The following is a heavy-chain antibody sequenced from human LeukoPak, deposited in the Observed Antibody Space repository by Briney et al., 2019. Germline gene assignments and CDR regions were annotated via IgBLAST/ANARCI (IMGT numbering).Heavy chain of an antibody. CDR2: IYTSGST. Sequence: SETLSLTCTVSGGSISSYDWSWIRQPAGRGLEWIGRIYTSGSTNYNHSLKSRVTMSVDTSKNQFSLKLSSVTAADTAVYYCARGTRYGSGSYYKSWGQGNLVTVSS. CDR3: ARGTRYGSGSYYKS. J-gene: IGHJ5*02. D-gene: IGHD3-10*01. V-gene: IGHV4-4*07. CDR1: GGSISSYD.